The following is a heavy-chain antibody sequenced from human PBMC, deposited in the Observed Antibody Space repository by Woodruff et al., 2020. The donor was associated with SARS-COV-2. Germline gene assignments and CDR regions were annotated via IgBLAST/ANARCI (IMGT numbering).Heavy chain of an antibody. V-gene: IGHV1-69*06. CDR3: ATDLLLGPHPYYYYYYMDV. J-gene: IGHJ6*03. Sequence: GLEWMGGIIPIFGTANYAQKFQGRVTITADTSTDTAYMELSSLRSEDTAVYYCATDLLLGPHPYYYYYYMDVWGKGTTVT. CDR2: IIPIFGTA. D-gene: IGHD1-26*01.